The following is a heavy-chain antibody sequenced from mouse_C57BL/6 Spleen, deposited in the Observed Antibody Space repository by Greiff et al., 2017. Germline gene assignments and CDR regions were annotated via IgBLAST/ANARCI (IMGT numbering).Heavy chain of an antibody. CDR2: ISYDGSN. D-gene: IGHD1-1*01. CDR3: ARDLDYYGSGYFDY. J-gene: IGHJ2*01. CDR1: GYSITSGYY. Sequence: EVKLMESGPGLVKPSQSLSLTCSVTGYSITSGYYWNWIRQFPGNKLEWMGYISYDGSNNYNPSLKNRISITRDTSKNQFFLKLNSVTTEDTATYYCARDLDYYGSGYFDYWGQGTTLTVSS. V-gene: IGHV3-6*01.